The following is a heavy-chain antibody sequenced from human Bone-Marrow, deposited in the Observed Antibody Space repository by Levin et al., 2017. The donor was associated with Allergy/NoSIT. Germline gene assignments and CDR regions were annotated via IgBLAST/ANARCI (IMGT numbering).Heavy chain of an antibody. V-gene: IGHV4-34*01. Sequence: SETLSLTCAVYGGSFSSYYWSWIRQAPGKGLEWLGEIDYYGRAKYSPSLKSRVTISVDTSKNQFSLKLNAVTAADTAVYYCASPGYCSSTTCSNWFESWGQGTLVTVSS. CDR3: ASPGYCSSTTCSNWFES. CDR1: GGSFSSYY. CDR2: IDYYGRA. D-gene: IGHD2-2*01. J-gene: IGHJ5*01.